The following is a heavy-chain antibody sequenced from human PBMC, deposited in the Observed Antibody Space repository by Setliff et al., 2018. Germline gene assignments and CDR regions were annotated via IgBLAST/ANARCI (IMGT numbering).Heavy chain of an antibody. V-gene: IGHV1-69*13. CDR3: ARLPARRRYYYYMDV. CDR1: GGTFDSYS. CDR2: FTPILLTP. J-gene: IGHJ6*03. D-gene: IGHD6-6*01. Sequence: GASVKVSCKASGGTFDSYSFTWLRQAPGQGLEWVGGFTPILLTPNYAQKFQGRVTITADESTSTVFMELSSLRSEDTAVYYCARLPARRRYYYYMDVWGGGTTVTVSS.